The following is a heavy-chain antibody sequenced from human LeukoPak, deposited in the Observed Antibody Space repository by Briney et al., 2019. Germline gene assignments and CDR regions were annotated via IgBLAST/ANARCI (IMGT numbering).Heavy chain of an antibody. CDR2: IYTSGST. V-gene: IGHV4-4*09. D-gene: IGHD2-8*02. J-gene: IGHJ2*01. CDR3: ARQHLLGSYWFIDL. CDR1: GASIRSYY. Sequence: SETLSLTCSVSGASIRSYYWSWIRQPPGKGLEWIGYIYTSGSTNHSPSLKGRVSLSMDTSKNHFSLTLSSVTAADTAVYYCARQHLLGSYWFIDLWGRGTLVTVSS.